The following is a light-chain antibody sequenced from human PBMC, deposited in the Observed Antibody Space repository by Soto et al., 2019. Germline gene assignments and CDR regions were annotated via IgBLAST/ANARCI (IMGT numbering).Light chain of an antibody. CDR1: QGISTD. CDR3: QQANSFPIT. Sequence: DVQMTQSPSSLSASVGDRVPITCRASQGISTDLNWYQQKPGKAPKLLIYTTSSLQSGVPSRFSGSESGTDFTLTISSLQPEDCAIYFCQQANSFPITFGQGTRLEIK. CDR2: TTS. V-gene: IGKV1-39*01. J-gene: IGKJ5*01.